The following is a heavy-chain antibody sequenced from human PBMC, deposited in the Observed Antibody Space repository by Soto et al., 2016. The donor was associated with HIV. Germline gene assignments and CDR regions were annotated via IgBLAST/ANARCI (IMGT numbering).Heavy chain of an antibody. CDR3: VRPTTMTSDAFDI. CDR1: GGSFSGHY. D-gene: IGHD2-2*01. CDR2: ITHFGRT. Sequence: QVQLQQWGAGLLKPSETLSLKCAVYGGSFSGHYWSWIRQFPGQGLEWIGEITHFGRTNYNPSFKGRVSLSVDTSKNQFSLKMDSVTAADTAVYYCVRPTTMTSDAFDIWGQGTLVTVSA. V-gene: IGHV4-34*02. J-gene: IGHJ3*02.